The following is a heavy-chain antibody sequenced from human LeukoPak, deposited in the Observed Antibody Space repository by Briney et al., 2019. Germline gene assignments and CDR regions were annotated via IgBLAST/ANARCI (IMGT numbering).Heavy chain of an antibody. CDR1: GYTFTGYY. CDR2: INPNSGGT. Sequence: GASVKVSCKASGYTFTGYYMHWVRQAPGQGLEWMGWINPNSGGTNYAQKFQGRVTMTRNTSISTAYMELSSLRSEDTAVYYCAGEIVVGNTAFDIWGQGTRVTVSS. V-gene: IGHV1-2*02. CDR3: AGEIVVGNTAFDI. D-gene: IGHD2-15*01. J-gene: IGHJ4*02.